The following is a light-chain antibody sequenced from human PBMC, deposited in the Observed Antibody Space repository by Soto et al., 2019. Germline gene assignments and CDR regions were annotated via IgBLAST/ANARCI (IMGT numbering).Light chain of an antibody. CDR2: LHSDGSH. CDR3: QTWRPGSVV. J-gene: IGLJ2*01. V-gene: IGLV4-69*02. Sequence: QLVLTQSPSASASLGASVKLTCTLSSGHSTYDIAGHQQQPEKGPRFLMKLHSDGSHIRGDGIPDRFSGSSSGAERFVTISSLQSEDEADYYCQTWRPGSVVFGAVTQLTVL. CDR1: SGHSTYD.